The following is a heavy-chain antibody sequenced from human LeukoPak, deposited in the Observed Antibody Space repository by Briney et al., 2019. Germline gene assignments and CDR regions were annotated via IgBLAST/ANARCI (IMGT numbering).Heavy chain of an antibody. D-gene: IGHD6-13*01. CDR1: GFTFSSYG. CDR3: ARDSSSWSFDY. V-gene: IGHV3-33*01. J-gene: IGHJ4*02. Sequence: GGFLRLSCAASGFTFSSYGMHWVRQAPGKGLEWVAVIWYDGSNKYYADSVKGRFTISRDNSKNTLYLQTNSLRAEDTAVYYCARDSSSWSFDYWGQGTLVTVSS. CDR2: IWYDGSNK.